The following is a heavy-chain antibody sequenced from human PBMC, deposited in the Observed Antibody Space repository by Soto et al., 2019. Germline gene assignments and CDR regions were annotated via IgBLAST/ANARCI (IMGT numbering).Heavy chain of an antibody. CDR2: MNSKSGNT. CDR1: GYTFATYD. CDR3: ARGFLARDHYYYMDV. Sequence: GASVKVSCKASGYTFATYDSKWVRQATGQGLEWMGWMNSKSGNTGYAQKFQGRLTMTRDPSISTAYMELSSLTSDDAAIYFCARGFLARDHYYYMDVWGKGTTVTVSS. V-gene: IGHV1-8*01. J-gene: IGHJ6*03.